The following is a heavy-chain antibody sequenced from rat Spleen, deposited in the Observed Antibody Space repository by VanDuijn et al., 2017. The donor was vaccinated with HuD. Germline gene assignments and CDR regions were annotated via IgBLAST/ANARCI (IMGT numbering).Heavy chain of an antibody. J-gene: IGHJ2*01. Sequence: EVQVAESGGGSVQPGRSMKVSCVVSGFIFTNYYMAWVRQAPTRGLEWVASTSIGGSNTYYRDSVKGRFTISRDNAKSTLYLQMDSLRSEDTATYYCVRQYYGYNSYYFDYWGQGVMVTVSS. V-gene: IGHV5-25*01. D-gene: IGHD1-9*01. CDR3: VRQYYGYNSYYFDY. CDR1: GFIFTNYY. CDR2: TSIGGSNT.